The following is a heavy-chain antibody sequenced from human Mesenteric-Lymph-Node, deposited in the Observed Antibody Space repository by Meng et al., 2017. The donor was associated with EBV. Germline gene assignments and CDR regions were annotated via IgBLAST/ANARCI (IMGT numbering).Heavy chain of an antibody. CDR2: INHRGGT. CDR1: GGVFSGSD. V-gene: IGHV4-34*02. J-gene: IGHJ4*02. D-gene: IGHD3-10*01. CDR3: ARGGLMMVHGIIMPSYFDF. Sequence: QLWCHALFTPVEPLAPTCGGTGGVFSGSDWVWIWQHPVQGREGIGDINHRGGTNYNPSLKSRVTISLDTSKSQFSLKLSSVAAADTAVYYCARGGLMMVHGIIMPSYFDFWGQGSLVTVSS.